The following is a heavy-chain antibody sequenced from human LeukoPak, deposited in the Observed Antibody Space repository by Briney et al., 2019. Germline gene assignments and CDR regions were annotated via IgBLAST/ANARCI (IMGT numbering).Heavy chain of an antibody. J-gene: IGHJ6*02. CDR2: IYYSGST. Sequence: SETLSLTCTVSGGSISTYYWSWIRQPPGKGLEWIAYIYYSGSTNYNPSLKSRVTISVDTSKNQFSLKLSSVTAADTAVYYCARGRIAKIVVVHSFSYGMDVWGQGTTVAVSS. CDR1: GGSISTYY. D-gene: IGHD3-22*01. V-gene: IGHV4-59*12. CDR3: ARGRIAKIVVVHSFSYGMDV.